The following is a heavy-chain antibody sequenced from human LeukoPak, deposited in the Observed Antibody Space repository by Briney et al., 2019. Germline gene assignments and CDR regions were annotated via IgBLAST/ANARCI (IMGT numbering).Heavy chain of an antibody. J-gene: IGHJ6*04. D-gene: IGHD3-3*01. V-gene: IGHV3-21*01. CDR2: ITSSSAHM. CDR1: GFTLSSYT. CDR3: AREDTVWSGYLDV. Sequence: GGSLRLSCAASGFTLSSYTMSWVRQAPGKGLEWVSCITSSSAHMYYADSVKGRFSISRDNAKNSLYLQMNSLRAEDTAVYYCAREDTVWSGYLDVWGKGTTVTVSS.